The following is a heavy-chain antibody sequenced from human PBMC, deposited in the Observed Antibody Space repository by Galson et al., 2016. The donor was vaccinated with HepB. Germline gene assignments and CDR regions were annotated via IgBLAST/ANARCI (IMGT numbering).Heavy chain of an antibody. D-gene: IGHD1-14*01. J-gene: IGHJ3*02. V-gene: IGHV4-59*01. CDR2: VYYTGGVT. CDR1: GGSITKYS. CDR3: ARQPPSTAAFDI. Sequence: SETLSLTCPVSGGSITKYSWSWIRQPPGKALEWLGYVYYTGGVTNYNYNPFLGSRITMSVDPSKNQLSLRLNSVTAVDTAVYYCARQPPSTAAFDIWGLGTMVIVSS.